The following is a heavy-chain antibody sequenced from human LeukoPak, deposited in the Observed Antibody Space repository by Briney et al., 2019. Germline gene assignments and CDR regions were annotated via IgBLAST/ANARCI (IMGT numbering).Heavy chain of an antibody. Sequence: GGSLRLSCAASGFTFSNAWMNWVRQAPGKGLEWVGRIKSKTDGGTTEYVAPVKGRFTISRDDSKNTLYLQVNSLNTEDTAVYYCTTGNWGSFSYWGQGTLVTVSS. CDR2: IKSKTDGGTT. D-gene: IGHD7-27*01. V-gene: IGHV3-15*01. CDR1: GFTFSNAW. CDR3: TTGNWGSFSY. J-gene: IGHJ4*02.